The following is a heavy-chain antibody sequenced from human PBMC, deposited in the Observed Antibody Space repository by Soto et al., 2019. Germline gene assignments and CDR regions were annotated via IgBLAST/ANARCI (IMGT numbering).Heavy chain of an antibody. CDR1: GFTFSSYS. CDR3: ASGTDYGDFTSL. Sequence: GGSLRLSCAASGFTFSSYSMHWVRQAPGKGLEWVSYISSSSSTIYYADSVKGRFTISRDNAKNSLYLQMNSLRAEDTAVYYCASGTDYGDFTSLWGQGTLVTVSS. J-gene: IGHJ4*02. D-gene: IGHD4-17*01. CDR2: ISSSSSTI. V-gene: IGHV3-48*01.